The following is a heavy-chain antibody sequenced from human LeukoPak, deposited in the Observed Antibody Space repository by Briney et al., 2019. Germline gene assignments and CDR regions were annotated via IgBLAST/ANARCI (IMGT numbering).Heavy chain of an antibody. Sequence: GESLKISCKGSGYSFTSYWIGWVRQMPGKGLEWMGIIYPGDSDTRYSPSFQGQVTISADKSISTAYLQWSSLKASDTAMYYCASIGYDSSGYSDDAFDIWGQGTMVTVSS. V-gene: IGHV5-51*01. J-gene: IGHJ3*02. D-gene: IGHD3-22*01. CDR3: ASIGYDSSGYSDDAFDI. CDR2: IYPGDSDT. CDR1: GYSFTSYW.